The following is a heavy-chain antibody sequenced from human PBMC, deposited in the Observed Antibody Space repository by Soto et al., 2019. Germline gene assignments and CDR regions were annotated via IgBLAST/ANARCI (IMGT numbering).Heavy chain of an antibody. CDR3: AMLNSGSYSYHGMDV. Sequence: EVQLLESGGDLVQPGGSLRLSCAASGFTFSSYAMNWVRQAPGKGLERVSAISGSGGNTFYADSVKGRFTISRDISKNTLLLQMHSLRAQDPAICYWAMLNSGSYSYHGMDVWCQGTKVTVSS. D-gene: IGHD1-26*01. J-gene: IGHJ6*02. CDR1: GFTFSSYA. V-gene: IGHV3-23*01. CDR2: ISGSGGNT.